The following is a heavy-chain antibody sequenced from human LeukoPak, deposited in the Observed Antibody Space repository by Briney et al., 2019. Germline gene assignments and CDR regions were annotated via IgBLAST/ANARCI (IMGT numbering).Heavy chain of an antibody. CDR1: GGSISSGGNS. D-gene: IGHD2-15*01. J-gene: IGHJ4*02. Sequence: SETLSLTCTVSGGSISSGGNSWSWIRQHPGKGLEWIGYIYHSGSAYYDPSLKSRVTISIDTSKSQFSLRLSSVTAADTAVYYCARVLESGGSCFFDYWGQGILVTVSS. CDR3: ARVLESGGSCFFDY. V-gene: IGHV4-31*03. CDR2: IYHSGSA.